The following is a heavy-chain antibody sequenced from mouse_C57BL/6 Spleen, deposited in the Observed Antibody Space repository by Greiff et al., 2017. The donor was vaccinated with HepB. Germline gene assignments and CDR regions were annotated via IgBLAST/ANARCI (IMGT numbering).Heavy chain of an antibody. CDR3: ARGVYYGSSLHY. Sequence: QVQLQQPGAELVMPGASVKLSCKASGYTFTSYWMHWVKQRPGQGLEWIGEIDPSDSYTNYNQKFKGKSTLTVDKSSSTAYMQLSSLTSEDSAVYYCARGVYYGSSLHYWGQGTSVTVSS. J-gene: IGHJ4*01. V-gene: IGHV1-69*01. CDR2: IDPSDSYT. CDR1: GYTFTSYW. D-gene: IGHD1-1*01.